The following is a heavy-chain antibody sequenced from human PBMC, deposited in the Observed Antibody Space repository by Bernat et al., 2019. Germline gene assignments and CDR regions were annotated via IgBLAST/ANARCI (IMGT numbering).Heavy chain of an antibody. V-gene: IGHV3-30-3*01. Sequence: QVQLVESGGGVVQPGRSLRLSCAASGFTFSSYAMHWVRQAPGKGLEWVAVISYDGSNKYYADSVKGRFTISRDNSKNTLYLQMNSLRAEDTAMYYCARVGGDIVVVVAASGSFDYWGQGTLVTVSS. CDR2: ISYDGSNK. D-gene: IGHD2-15*01. J-gene: IGHJ4*02. CDR1: GFTFSSYA. CDR3: ARVGGDIVVVVAASGSFDY.